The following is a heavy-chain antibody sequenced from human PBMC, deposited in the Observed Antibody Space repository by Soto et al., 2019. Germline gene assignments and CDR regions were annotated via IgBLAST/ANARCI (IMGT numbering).Heavy chain of an antibody. Sequence: GGSLRLSCAASGFTFSSYAMHWVRQAPGKGLEWVAVISYDGSNKYYADSVKGRFTISRDNSKNTLYLQMNSLRAEDTAVYYCARALDGYNSLYHFDLWGRGTLVTVSS. D-gene: IGHD5-12*01. CDR2: ISYDGSNK. CDR1: GFTFSSYA. V-gene: IGHV3-30-3*01. CDR3: ARALDGYNSLYHFDL. J-gene: IGHJ2*01.